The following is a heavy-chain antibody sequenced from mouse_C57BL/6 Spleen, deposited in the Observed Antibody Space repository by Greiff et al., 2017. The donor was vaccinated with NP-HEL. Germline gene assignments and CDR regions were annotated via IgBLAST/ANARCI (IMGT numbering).Heavy chain of an antibody. V-gene: IGHV5-4*01. D-gene: IGHD5-1-1*01. CDR2: ISDGGSYT. Sequence: EVKLMESGGGLVKPGGSLKLSCAASGFTFSSYAMSWVRQTPEKRLEWVATISDGGSYTYYPDNVKGRFTISRDNAKNNLYLQMSHLKSEDTAMYYCARESPIPRRYFDVWGTGTTVTVSS. CDR1: GFTFSSYA. J-gene: IGHJ1*03. CDR3: ARESPIPRRYFDV.